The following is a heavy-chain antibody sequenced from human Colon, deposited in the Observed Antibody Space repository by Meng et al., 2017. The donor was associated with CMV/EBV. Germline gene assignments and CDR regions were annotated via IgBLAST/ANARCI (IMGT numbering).Heavy chain of an antibody. D-gene: IGHD6-6*01. CDR1: GYPFTSYT. V-gene: IGHV1-46*01. CDR2: VSLTGERP. CDR3: ARMFAASSGWFDP. Sequence: ASVKVSCKTSGYPFTSYTVSWVRQAPGQGLDWVGMVSLTGERPKYAQKFQGRVTMTRDTSTSTFYMELSSLVSEDTAVYYCARMFAASSGWFDPWGQGTLVTVSS. J-gene: IGHJ5*02.